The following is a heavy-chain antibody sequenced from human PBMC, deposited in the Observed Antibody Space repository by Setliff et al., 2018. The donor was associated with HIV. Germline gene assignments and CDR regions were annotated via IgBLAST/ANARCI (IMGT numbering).Heavy chain of an antibody. CDR2: FYYSGSP. J-gene: IGHJ6*02. CDR1: GGSIRSHY. V-gene: IGHV4-59*11. D-gene: IGHD2-2*01. Sequence: TLSLTCPVSGGSIRSHYWNWIRQSPGKGLEWIAYFYYSGSPNYNPSLKSRVTMSVDTSKNQISLTLTSVTAADAAVYYCARGQWPAPRPDFSDGYYNYGMDVWGQGTTVTVSS. CDR3: ARGQWPAPRPDFSDGYYNYGMDV.